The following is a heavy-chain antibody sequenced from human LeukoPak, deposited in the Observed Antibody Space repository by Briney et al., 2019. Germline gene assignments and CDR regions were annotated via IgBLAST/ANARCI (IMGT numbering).Heavy chain of an antibody. J-gene: IGHJ4*01. V-gene: IGHV3-23*01. CDR1: GFTFSAYA. D-gene: IGHD3-16*01. Sequence: GGSLRLSCAASGFTFSAYAMSWVRQAPVKGLEWVSAISASGTNTYYSDSVNGRFTVSRDNSKNTLYLEMSSLRGDDTAIYYCANWPEGAVASFDYWGHGTLVTVSS. CDR2: ISASGTNT. CDR3: ANWPEGAVASFDY.